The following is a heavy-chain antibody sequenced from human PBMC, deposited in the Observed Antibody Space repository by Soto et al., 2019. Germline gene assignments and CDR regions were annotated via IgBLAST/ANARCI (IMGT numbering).Heavy chain of an antibody. D-gene: IGHD6-6*01. CDR3: ARDPAPSSSNLDH. CDR1: GYTFSIYG. J-gene: IGHJ5*02. CDR2: MSAYNGDT. V-gene: IGHV1-18*04. Sequence: ASVKVSCKASGYTFSIYGVSWVRQAPGQGLEWMAWMSAYNGDTNYAEKFQGRVTVTTDTSTTTAYMELKSLKSDDTAVYYCARDPAPSSSNLDHWGQGALVTVSS.